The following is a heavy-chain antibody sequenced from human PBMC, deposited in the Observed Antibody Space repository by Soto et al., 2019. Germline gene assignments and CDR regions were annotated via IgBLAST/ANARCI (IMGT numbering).Heavy chain of an antibody. J-gene: IGHJ3*02. CDR2: ISYDGSNK. D-gene: IGHD2-8*01. V-gene: IGHV3-30-3*01. CDR1: GFTFSSYA. Sequence: QVQLVESGGGVVQPGRSLRLSCAASGFTFSSYAMHWVRQAPGKGLEWVAVISYDGSNKYYADSVKGRFTISRDNSKNTLYLQMNSLRAEDTAVYYCARVPIVLMVDGHDAFDIWGQGTMVTVSS. CDR3: ARVPIVLMVDGHDAFDI.